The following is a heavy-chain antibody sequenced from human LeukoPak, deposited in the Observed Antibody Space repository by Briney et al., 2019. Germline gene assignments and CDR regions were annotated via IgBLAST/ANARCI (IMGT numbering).Heavy chain of an antibody. CDR1: GSTFTDDY. D-gene: IGHD3-3*01. Sequence: ASVEVSCKASGSTFTDDYIHWMRQAPGQGLEWMGSINPTGDGTHYAQKFQGRITMTRDASITTAYMQLSSLRSDDTAVYYCARNFEWWGLFDYWGQGTLVTVSS. CDR3: ARNFEWWGLFDY. CDR2: INPTGDGT. V-gene: IGHV1-2*02. J-gene: IGHJ4*02.